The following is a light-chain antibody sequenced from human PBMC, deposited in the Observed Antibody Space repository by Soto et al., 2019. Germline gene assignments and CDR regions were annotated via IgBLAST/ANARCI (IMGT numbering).Light chain of an antibody. CDR1: QSLSSSF. CDR3: QQFNTWPPVT. Sequence: EIVLTQSPGTLSLSPGQRATLSCRASQSLSSSFLAWYQQKPGQAPRLLIYGASSRAAGVPDRFSGSWSGTDFTLTISSLEPEDFAVYYCQQFNTWPPVTFGGGTKVEIK. J-gene: IGKJ4*01. V-gene: IGKV3-20*01. CDR2: GAS.